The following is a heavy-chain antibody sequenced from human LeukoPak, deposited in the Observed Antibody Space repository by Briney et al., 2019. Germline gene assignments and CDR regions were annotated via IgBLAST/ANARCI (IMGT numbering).Heavy chain of an antibody. V-gene: IGHV4-34*01. CDR1: GGSFSGYY. J-gene: IGHJ3*02. CDR2: INHSGST. CDR3: ARVKRYCGGDCSDAFDI. D-gene: IGHD2-21*02. Sequence: SETLSLTCAVYGGSFSGYYWSWIRQPPGKGLEWIGEINHSGSTNYNPSLKSRVTISVDTSKNQFSLKLSSVTAADTAVYYCARVKRYCGGDCSDAFDIWGQGTMVTVSS.